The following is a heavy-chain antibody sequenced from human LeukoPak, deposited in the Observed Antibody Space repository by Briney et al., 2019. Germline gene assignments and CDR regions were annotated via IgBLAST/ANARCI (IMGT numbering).Heavy chain of an antibody. D-gene: IGHD6-19*01. J-gene: IGHJ4*02. CDR3: VRDGWEHFFDY. CDR2: MNPDGSVT. V-gene: IGHV3-7*01. CDR1: GFTFSTSW. Sequence: TGGSLRLPCAVSGFTFSTSWMTWVRQAPGKGLECVGHMNPDGSVTDYLGSVKGRFTISRDNSENSLYLQMSSLRGEDTAVYYCVRDGWEHFFDYWGQGTLVTVSS.